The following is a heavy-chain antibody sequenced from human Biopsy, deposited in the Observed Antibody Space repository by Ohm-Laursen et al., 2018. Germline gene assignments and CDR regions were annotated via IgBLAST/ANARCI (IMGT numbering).Heavy chain of an antibody. Sequence: ASVKVSCKVSGYTFTGYHVHWVRQAPGQGLEWMGWINAKTGDTNYAQKFQGRATMTRDTSISTAYVDLSSLRSDDTAVYYCTRGGYYYDSLAYYYWFDPWGQGTLVTVSS. J-gene: IGHJ5*02. V-gene: IGHV1-2*02. CDR1: GYTFTGYH. D-gene: IGHD3-22*01. CDR3: TRGGYYYDSLAYYYWFDP. CDR2: INAKTGDT.